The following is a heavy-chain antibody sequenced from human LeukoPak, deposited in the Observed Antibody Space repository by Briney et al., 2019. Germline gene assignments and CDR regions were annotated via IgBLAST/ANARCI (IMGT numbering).Heavy chain of an antibody. J-gene: IGHJ4*01. V-gene: IGHV4-61*02. CDR1: GGSISSGSYY. D-gene: IGHD2-2*01. Sequence: PSETLSLTCTVAGGSISSGSYYWSWIRQPAGKGLEWIARIYTSRSTNYNPSLKSRVTISVDTSKNQLSLRLSSVTAADKSVYYCARSLGDCSSSSCYGLDDWGQGTLVTVSS. CDR3: ARSLGDCSSSSCYGLDD. CDR2: IYTSRST.